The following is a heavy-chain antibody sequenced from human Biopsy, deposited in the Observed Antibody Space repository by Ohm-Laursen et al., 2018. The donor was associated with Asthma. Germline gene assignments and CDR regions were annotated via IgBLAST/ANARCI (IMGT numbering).Heavy chain of an antibody. CDR2: ILTKFDIT. CDR1: GGSFSNFA. D-gene: IGHD3-22*01. CDR3: ARSYDTDSYPVLVLDY. V-gene: IGHV1-69*04. Sequence: SSVKVSCKASGGSFSNFAFSWVRQAPGHGLEWMGTILTKFDITSYAEKFQGRVTITADKSTSTTYMELSRLRSEDTAVYYCARSYDTDSYPVLVLDYWGQGTLVTVSS. J-gene: IGHJ4*02.